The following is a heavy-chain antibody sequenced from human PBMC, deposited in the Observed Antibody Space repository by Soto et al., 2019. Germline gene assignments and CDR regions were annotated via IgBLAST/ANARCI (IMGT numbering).Heavy chain of an antibody. D-gene: IGHD2-15*01. CDR3: AREIRRTRYCGGGSCLGGWFDP. V-gene: IGHV1-69*01. CDR2: IIPIFGTA. Sequence: QVQLVQSGAEVKKPGSSVKVSCKASGGTFSSYAISWVRQAPGQGLEWMGGIIPIFGTANYAQKFQGRVNITADESTSTAYMELSSPRSEDTAVYYCAREIRRTRYCGGGSCLGGWFDPWGQGTLVTVTS. CDR1: GGTFSSYA. J-gene: IGHJ5*02.